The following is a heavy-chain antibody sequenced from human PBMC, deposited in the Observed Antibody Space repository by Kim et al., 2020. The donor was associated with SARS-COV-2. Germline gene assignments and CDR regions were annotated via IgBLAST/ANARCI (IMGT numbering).Heavy chain of an antibody. CDR2: IGTSSSMI. J-gene: IGHJ6*02. CDR3: AQRMDV. Sequence: GGSLRLSCVASGFTFSSYSMNWVRQAPGKGLEWVSYIGTSSSMIYYADSVKGRFTISRDNAKNSLYLQMNSLRDEDTAVYYCAQRMDVWRQGTTVTVSS. CDR1: GFTFSSYS. V-gene: IGHV3-48*02.